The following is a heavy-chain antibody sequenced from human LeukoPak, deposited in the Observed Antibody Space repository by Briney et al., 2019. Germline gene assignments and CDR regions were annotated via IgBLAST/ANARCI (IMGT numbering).Heavy chain of an antibody. J-gene: IGHJ3*01. Sequence: GGSLRLSCAASEFSISLNYMTWVRQAPGKGLEWVSIVYSGGDKYYADSVKGRFTISRDDSKNTLYLQMSSLRGEDTAIYYCARAWDFVVGAFDLWGQGTMVTVSS. D-gene: IGHD2-2*01. CDR3: ARAWDFVVGAFDL. V-gene: IGHV3-53*01. CDR2: VYSGGDK. CDR1: EFSISLNY.